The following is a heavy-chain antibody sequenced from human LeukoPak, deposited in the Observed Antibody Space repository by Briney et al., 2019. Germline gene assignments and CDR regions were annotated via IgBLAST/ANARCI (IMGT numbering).Heavy chain of an antibody. CDR3: ARQLTVAVNYYYYYYMDV. D-gene: IGHD6-19*01. CDR1: GYTFTSYG. V-gene: IGHV1-18*01. CDR2: ISAYNGNT. J-gene: IGHJ6*03. Sequence: AASVKVSCKASGYTFTSYGISWVRQAPGQGLEWMGWISAYNGNTNYAQKLQGRVTMTTDTSTSTAYMELRSLRSDDTAVYYCARQLTVAVNYYYYYYMDVWGKGTTVTVSS.